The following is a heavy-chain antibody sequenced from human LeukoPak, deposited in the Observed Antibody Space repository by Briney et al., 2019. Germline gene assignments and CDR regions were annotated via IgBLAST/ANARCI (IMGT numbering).Heavy chain of an antibody. CDR2: IYYSGST. CDR1: GGSISSYY. J-gene: IGHJ6*02. V-gene: IGHV4-59*08. CDR3: ARLEAPYSGYEYYGMDV. D-gene: IGHD1-26*01. Sequence: SETLSLTCTVSGGSISSYYWSWIRQPPGKGLEWIGYIYYSGSTNYNPSLKSRVTISVDTSKDQFSLKLSSVTAADTAVYYCARLEAPYSGYEYYGMDVWGQGTTVTVSS.